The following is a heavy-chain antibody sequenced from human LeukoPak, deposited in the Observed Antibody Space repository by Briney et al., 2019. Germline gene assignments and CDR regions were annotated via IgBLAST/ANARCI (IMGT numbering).Heavy chain of an antibody. CDR2: IYTGGTT. CDR1: GFSVSSNY. CDR3: ARDKLGPGYSSDFDC. J-gene: IGHJ4*02. V-gene: IGHV3-66*02. Sequence: GGSLRLSCAASGFSVSSNYMNWVRQAPGMGLEWVSAIYTGGTTYYADSVKGRFTISRDNSKNTLYLQMNSLRAEDSAVYFCARDKLGPGYSSDFDCWGQGTLVTVSS. D-gene: IGHD6-19*01.